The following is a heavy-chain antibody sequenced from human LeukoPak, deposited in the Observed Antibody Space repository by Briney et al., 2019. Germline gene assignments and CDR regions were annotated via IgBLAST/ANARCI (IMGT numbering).Heavy chain of an antibody. Sequence: GGSLRLSCAASGFTFGNYAMSWVRQTLGKGLEWVSTISGSGGTTYYADSVKGRFTISRDNSNNTLYVQMKSLRAEDTAVYYCARGSYGDYGVVDHWGQGTLVTVSS. CDR2: ISGSGGTT. CDR3: ARGSYGDYGVVDH. D-gene: IGHD4-17*01. J-gene: IGHJ4*02. V-gene: IGHV3-23*01. CDR1: GFTFGNYA.